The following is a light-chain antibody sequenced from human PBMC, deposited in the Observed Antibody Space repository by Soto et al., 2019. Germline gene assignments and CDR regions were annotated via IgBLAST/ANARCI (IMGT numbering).Light chain of an antibody. Sequence: QPVLTQSPSASASLGASVKLTCTLSSGHSTYAIAWHQQQPEKGPRYLMKLNSDGSHSKGDEIPDRFSGSSSGAERYLTISSLESDDEADYYCQTWGTGPLVFGGGTKLTVL. V-gene: IGLV4-69*01. CDR2: LNSDGSH. CDR1: SGHSTYA. J-gene: IGLJ2*01. CDR3: QTWGTGPLV.